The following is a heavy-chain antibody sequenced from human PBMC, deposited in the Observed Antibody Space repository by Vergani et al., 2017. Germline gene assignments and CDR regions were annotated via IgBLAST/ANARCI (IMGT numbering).Heavy chain of an antibody. CDR2: LTGGGGST. Sequence: EVQLLESGGSLKQPGGSVRLSCAASGFTFSTYAMHWVRQAPGKGLEWVSALTGGGGSTYYEDSCKGRFINSRDNSRDTLYLQMNSLRPEDTATYYCVKDPWSYENFFDSWAQGTLVTVSS. D-gene: IGHD1-26*01. CDR1: GFTFSTYA. V-gene: IGHV3-23*01. CDR3: VKDPWSYENFFDS. J-gene: IGHJ4*02.